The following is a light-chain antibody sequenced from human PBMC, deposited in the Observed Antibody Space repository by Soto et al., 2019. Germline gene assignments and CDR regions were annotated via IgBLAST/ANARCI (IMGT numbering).Light chain of an antibody. Sequence: DIQLTQSPSSLSASLGDSITITCRASETISTFLNWYQVQPGKAPRLLVYGASYLQVGVPVRFRGSGSGTLFTLTIDNLQREDLASYFCQQFFSAVLTFGGGTGVDI. CDR1: ETISTF. CDR2: GAS. V-gene: IGKV1-39*01. J-gene: IGKJ4*01. CDR3: QQFFSAVLT.